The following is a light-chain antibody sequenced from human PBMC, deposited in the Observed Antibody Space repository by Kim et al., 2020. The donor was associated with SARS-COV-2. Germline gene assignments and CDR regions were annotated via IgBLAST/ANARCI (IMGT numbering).Light chain of an antibody. Sequence: VGDRVTITCQASQDISNYLNWYQQKPGKDPKLLIYDATNLETGVPSRFSGSGSGTDFSLTISRLQPEDVATYYCQQYNNLPRWFTFGQGTKVYIK. CDR3: QQYNNLPRWFT. CDR1: QDISNY. CDR2: DAT. V-gene: IGKV1-33*01. J-gene: IGKJ2*01.